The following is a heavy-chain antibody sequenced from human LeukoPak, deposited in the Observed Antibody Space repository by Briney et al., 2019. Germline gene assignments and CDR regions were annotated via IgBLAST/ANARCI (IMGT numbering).Heavy chain of an antibody. CDR1: GGSISSSSYY. CDR3: ARGEVGASEFDY. CDR2: ISYGGNT. J-gene: IGHJ4*02. Sequence: SETLSLTCTVSGGSISSSSYYWGWIRQPPGKGLEWIGSISYGGNTYYNPSLKSRVTISVDTSKNQFSLKLSSVTAADTAVYYCARGEVGASEFDYWGQGTLVTVSS. D-gene: IGHD1-26*01. V-gene: IGHV4-39*07.